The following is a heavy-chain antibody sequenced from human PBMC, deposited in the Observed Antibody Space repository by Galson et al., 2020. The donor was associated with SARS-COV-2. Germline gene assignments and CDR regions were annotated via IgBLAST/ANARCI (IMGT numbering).Heavy chain of an antibody. D-gene: IGHD3-10*01. J-gene: IGHJ6*03. Sequence: SETLSLTCTLSGYSITRDNWWSWVRQAPGKGLEWIGEICRSESTNYNPSFKSRVTITIDKSKNQFYLKLASVTAADTAVYFCARVGFFSMDVWGKGTTVIASS. V-gene: IGHV4-4*02. CDR1: GYSITRDNW. CDR3: ARVGFFSMDV. CDR2: ICRSEST.